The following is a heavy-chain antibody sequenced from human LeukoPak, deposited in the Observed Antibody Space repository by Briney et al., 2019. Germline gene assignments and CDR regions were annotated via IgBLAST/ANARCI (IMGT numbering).Heavy chain of an antibody. CDR3: AKDMDSSGWYGRNGFDY. J-gene: IGHJ4*02. CDR1: GFTFSSYY. CDR2: INSDGSNT. Sequence: PGGFLRLSCTASGFTFSSYYMHWVRQAPGKGLVWVSRINSDGSNTVYADSVKGRFTISRDNAKHTLYLQMNSLRAEDTALYYCAKDMDSSGWYGRNGFDYWGQGTLVTVSS. V-gene: IGHV3-74*01. D-gene: IGHD6-19*01.